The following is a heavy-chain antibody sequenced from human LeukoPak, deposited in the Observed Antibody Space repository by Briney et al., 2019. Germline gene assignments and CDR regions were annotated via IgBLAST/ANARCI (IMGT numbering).Heavy chain of an antibody. V-gene: IGHV4-34*01. CDR2: INHSGST. D-gene: IGHD5-18*01. CDR1: GGSFSGYY. J-gene: IGHJ3*02. CDR3: ARGPIQLWSKGAFDI. Sequence: SETLSLTCAVYGGSFSGYYWSWIRQPPGKGLEWIGEINHSGSTNYNPSLKSRVTMSVDTSKNQFSLKLSSVTAADTAVYYCARGPIQLWSKGAFDIWGQGTMVTVSS.